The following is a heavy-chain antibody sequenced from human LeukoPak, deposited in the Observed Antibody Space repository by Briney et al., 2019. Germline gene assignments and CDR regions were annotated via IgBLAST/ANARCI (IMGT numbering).Heavy chain of an antibody. CDR3: AKNYYYDNTGYWGAFDI. V-gene: IGHV1-18*01. D-gene: IGHD3-22*01. CDR2: ISTYNGKR. Sequence: SVKVSCKASGYTFTSYGIGWVRQAPEQALEWMGWISTYNGKRNYAQKFQDRVTMTTDTSTSTAYMELRSLRSDDTAIYHCAKNYYYDNTGYWGAFDIWGQGTMVTVSS. CDR1: GYTFTSYG. J-gene: IGHJ3*02.